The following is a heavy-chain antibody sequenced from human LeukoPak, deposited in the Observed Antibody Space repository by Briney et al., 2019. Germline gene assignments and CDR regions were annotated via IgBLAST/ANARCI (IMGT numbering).Heavy chain of an antibody. D-gene: IGHD2-15*01. CDR3: ARDDGVAGLIDY. CDR2: INPSGGST. CDR1: GYTFTSYY. V-gene: IGHV1-46*01. Sequence: ASEKVSCKASGYTFTSYYMHWVRQAPGQGLEWMGIINPSGGSTSYAQKFQGRVTMTRDTSTSTVYMELSSLRSEDTAVYYCARDDGVAGLIDYWGQGTLVTVSS. J-gene: IGHJ4*02.